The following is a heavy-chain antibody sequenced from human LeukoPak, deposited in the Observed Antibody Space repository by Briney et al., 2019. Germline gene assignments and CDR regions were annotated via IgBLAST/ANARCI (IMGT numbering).Heavy chain of an antibody. J-gene: IGHJ4*02. V-gene: IGHV3-7*03. CDR1: GFTFSSYW. Sequence: GGSLRLSCAASGFTFSSYWMSWVRQAPGKGLEWVANIKQDGSEKYYVDSVKGRFTISRDNAKNSLYLLMNSLRAEDTAVYYCARVAITMVRGVISYYFDYWGQGTLVTVSS. CDR3: ARVAITMVRGVISYYFDY. CDR2: IKQDGSEK. D-gene: IGHD3-10*01.